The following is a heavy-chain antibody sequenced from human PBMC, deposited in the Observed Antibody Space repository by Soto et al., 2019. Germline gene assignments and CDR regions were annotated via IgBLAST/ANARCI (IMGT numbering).Heavy chain of an antibody. Sequence: EVQLVESGGGLVQPGGSLRLSCTASGSTFSRDWMNWVRQAPGKGLEWVANIKQDGSERNYVDPVKGRFTISRDNAQNSLYLQMNSLRVEDTAVYCCASGSGWVKDDWGQGTLVTVSS. D-gene: IGHD6-19*01. V-gene: IGHV3-7*03. CDR1: GSTFSRDW. CDR2: IKQDGSER. J-gene: IGHJ4*02. CDR3: ASGSGWVKDD.